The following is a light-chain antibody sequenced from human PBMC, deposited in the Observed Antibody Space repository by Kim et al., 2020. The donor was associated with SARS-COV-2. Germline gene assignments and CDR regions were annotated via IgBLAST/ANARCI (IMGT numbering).Light chain of an antibody. CDR1: QSVSSN. CDR2: GAS. CDR3: QQYDNWPPGT. Sequence: SPGERATLSCRASQSVSSNLAWYQQKPGQAPRLLIYGASTRATGIPARFSGGGSGTEFTLTISSLQSEDFAVYYCQQYDNWPPGTFGQGTKVDIK. V-gene: IGKV3-15*01. J-gene: IGKJ1*01.